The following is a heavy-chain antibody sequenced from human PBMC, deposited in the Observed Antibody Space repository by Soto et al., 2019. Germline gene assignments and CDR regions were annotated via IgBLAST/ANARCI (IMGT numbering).Heavy chain of an antibody. V-gene: IGHV4-4*07. D-gene: IGHD6-13*01. CDR2: IHSSGST. CDR3: ARDQGVAAAGITWFDP. CDR1: GASMNSYH. J-gene: IGHJ5*02. Sequence: GTLSLTFTVSGASMNSYHWSWIRQPSGKGLEWIGHIHSSGSTNYNPSLKSRVTMSVDTSKNQFSLRLMSLTAADTAVYYCARDQGVAAAGITWFDPWGQGSLVTVSS.